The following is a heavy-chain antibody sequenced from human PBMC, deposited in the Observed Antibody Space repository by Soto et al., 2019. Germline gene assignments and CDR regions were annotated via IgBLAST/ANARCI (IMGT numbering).Heavy chain of an antibody. Sequence: SETLSLTCTVSGGSISSGDYYWSWIRQPPGKGLEWIGYIYYSGSTYYNPSLKSRVTISVDTSKNQFSLKLSSVTAADTAVYYCARVNRMTKQNCFEPWGQGTLVTLAS. CDR3: ARVNRMTKQNCFEP. J-gene: IGHJ5*02. CDR2: IYYSGST. CDR1: GGSISSGDYY. V-gene: IGHV4-30-4*01.